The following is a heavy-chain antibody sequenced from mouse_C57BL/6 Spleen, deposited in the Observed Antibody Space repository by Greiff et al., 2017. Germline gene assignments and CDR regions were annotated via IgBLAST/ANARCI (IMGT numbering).Heavy chain of an antibody. Sequence: VQLQQSGAELVKPGASVKLSCKASGYTFTEYTIHWVKQRSGQGLEWIGWFYPGSGSIKYNEKFKDKATLTADKSSSTVYMEVSRLTSEDSAVYFCARHEDRGLRQGAWFAYRGQGTLVTVSA. CDR1: GYTFTEYT. J-gene: IGHJ3*01. D-gene: IGHD2-4*01. CDR3: ARHEDRGLRQGAWFAY. V-gene: IGHV1-62-2*01. CDR2: FYPGSGSI.